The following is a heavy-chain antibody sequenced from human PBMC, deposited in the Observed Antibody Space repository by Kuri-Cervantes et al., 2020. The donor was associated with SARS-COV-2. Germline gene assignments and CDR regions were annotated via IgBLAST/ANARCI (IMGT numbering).Heavy chain of an antibody. CDR1: GGTFSSYA. D-gene: IGHD3-9*01. CDR3: ASPAYYGILTGYRNLYYYGMDV. CDR2: IIPIFGTA. V-gene: IGHV1-69*13. Sequence: SSVNVSCKASGGTFSSYAISWVRQAPGQGLEWMGGIIPIFGTANYGQKFQGRVTITADESTSTAYMGLSSLRSEDTAVYYCASPAYYGILTGYRNLYYYGMDVWGQGTTVTVSS. J-gene: IGHJ6*02.